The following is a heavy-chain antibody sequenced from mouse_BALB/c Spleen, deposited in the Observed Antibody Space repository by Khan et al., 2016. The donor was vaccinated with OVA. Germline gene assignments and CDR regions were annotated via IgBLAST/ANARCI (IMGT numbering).Heavy chain of an antibody. CDR3: ARGNDYRTPYFDY. V-gene: IGHV5-4*02. Sequence: EVELVESGGGLVKPGGSLKLSCAASGFTFSNYYMYWVRQTPEKRLEWVATISDGGGYTYYPDSVQGRFTISRDNAKNNLYLQMTGLKSEDTAVYYCARGNDYRTPYFDYWGQGTTLTVSS. D-gene: IGHD2-13*01. CDR2: ISDGGGYT. CDR1: GFTFSNYY. J-gene: IGHJ2*01.